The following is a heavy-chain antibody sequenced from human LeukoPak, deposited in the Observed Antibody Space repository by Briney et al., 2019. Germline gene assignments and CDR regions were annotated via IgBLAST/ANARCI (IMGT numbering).Heavy chain of an antibody. CDR3: ARVNYSDSAYYFDY. Sequence: GASVKVSCKASGYTFTGYGMRWVRQAPGQGLEWMGWINPNSGGTNYAQKFQGRVTMTRDTSISTAYMELSRLRSDDTAVYYCARVNYSDSAYYFDYRGQGTLVTVSS. D-gene: IGHD3-22*01. V-gene: IGHV1-2*02. CDR1: GYTFTGYG. CDR2: INPNSGGT. J-gene: IGHJ4*02.